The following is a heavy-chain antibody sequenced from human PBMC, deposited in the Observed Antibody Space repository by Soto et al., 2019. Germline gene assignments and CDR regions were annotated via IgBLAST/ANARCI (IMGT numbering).Heavy chain of an antibody. CDR2: IIPIFGTA. Sequence: WVRQAPGQGPEWMGGIIPIFGTASYAQKFQGRVTITADESTSTAYMELSSLRSEDTAVYYCARGSASRSVVPAAIHHGVDYYYGMDVWGQGTTVSVSS. CDR3: ARGSASRSVVPAAIHHGVDYYYGMDV. D-gene: IGHD2-2*02. J-gene: IGHJ6*02. V-gene: IGHV1-69*01.